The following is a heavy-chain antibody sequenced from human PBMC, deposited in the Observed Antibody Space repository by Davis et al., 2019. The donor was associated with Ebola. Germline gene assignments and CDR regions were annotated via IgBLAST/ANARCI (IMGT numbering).Heavy chain of an antibody. Sequence: GESLKISRAASGFTFSSYGMHWVRQAPGKGLEWVAVISYDGSDKYYADSVKGRFTISRDNSKNTLYLQMNSLRAEDTAVYYCAKAMEYYDFWSGYYQYGMDVWGQGTTVTVSS. D-gene: IGHD3-3*01. CDR1: GFTFSSYG. CDR3: AKAMEYYDFWSGYYQYGMDV. J-gene: IGHJ6*02. V-gene: IGHV3-30*18. CDR2: ISYDGSDK.